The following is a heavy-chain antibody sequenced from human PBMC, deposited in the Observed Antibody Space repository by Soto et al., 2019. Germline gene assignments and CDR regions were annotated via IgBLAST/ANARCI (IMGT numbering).Heavy chain of an antibody. V-gene: IGHV1-8*01. J-gene: IGHJ4*02. CDR3: ATDIVSSGWYRSGY. D-gene: IGHD6-19*01. CDR1: GYTFTSYD. Sequence: GASVKVSCKASGYTFTSYDINWVRQATGQGLEWMGWMNPNNGNTVYAQKFQGRVTMTEDTSINTAYMELSSLRSEDTAVYYCATDIVSSGWYRSGYWGQGTLVTVSS. CDR2: MNPNNGNT.